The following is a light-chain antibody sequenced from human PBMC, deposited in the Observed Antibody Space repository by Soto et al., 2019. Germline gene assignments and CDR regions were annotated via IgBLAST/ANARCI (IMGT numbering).Light chain of an antibody. CDR2: YDS. Sequence: SYELTQPPSVSVAPGKTASITCGGNNIGSKSVHWYQQKPGQAPVLIIYYDSDRPSGIPERFSGSNSGNTATLTISRVEAGDEADYYCQVWESSSDHWVFGGGTQLTVL. V-gene: IGLV3-21*01. CDR1: NIGSKS. J-gene: IGLJ2*01. CDR3: QVWESSSDHWV.